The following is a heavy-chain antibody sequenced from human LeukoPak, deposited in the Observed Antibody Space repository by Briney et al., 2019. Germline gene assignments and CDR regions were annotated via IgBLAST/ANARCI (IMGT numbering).Heavy chain of an antibody. D-gene: IGHD3-22*01. V-gene: IGHV3-23*01. J-gene: IGHJ4*02. CDR3: ARQEAKNYYYEGLDY. Sequence: GGSLRLSCAASGFTFSSYAMSWVRQAPGKGLEWVSAISGSGGSTYYADSVKGRFTISRDNSKNTLYLQMNSLRPDDTAIYFCARQEAKNYYYEGLDYWGQGNLVTVSS. CDR1: GFTFSSYA. CDR2: ISGSGGST.